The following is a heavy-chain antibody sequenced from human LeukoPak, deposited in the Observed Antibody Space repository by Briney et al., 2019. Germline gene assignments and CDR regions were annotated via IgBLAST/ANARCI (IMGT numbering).Heavy chain of an antibody. V-gene: IGHV3-23*01. J-gene: IGHJ4*02. Sequence: GGSLRLSCAASGFTFSNYGMSWVRRAPGKGLEWVSAIRGSGGSTYYADSVKGRFTISRDNSKNTLNLQMNSLRAEDTAVYYCAKDGDRDGYITYFDYWGQGTLVTVSS. D-gene: IGHD5-24*01. CDR1: GFTFSNYG. CDR2: IRGSGGST. CDR3: AKDGDRDGYITYFDY.